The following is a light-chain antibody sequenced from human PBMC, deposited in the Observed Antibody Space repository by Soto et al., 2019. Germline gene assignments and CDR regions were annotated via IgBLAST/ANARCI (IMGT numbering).Light chain of an antibody. J-gene: IGKJ3*01. CDR3: QQHHGSPFT. Sequence: EIVLTQSPGTLSLSPGERATLSCRASQSVPSNYLAWYQQQPGQAPRLLIHDAASRATGIPDRFSSSGSGTDLTLTISRLEPEDFAVYYCQQHHGSPFTFGPGTKVDIK. V-gene: IGKV3-20*01. CDR2: DAA. CDR1: QSVPSNY.